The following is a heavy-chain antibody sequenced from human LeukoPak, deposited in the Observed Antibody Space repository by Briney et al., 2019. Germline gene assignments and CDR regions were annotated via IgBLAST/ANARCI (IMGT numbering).Heavy chain of an antibody. J-gene: IGHJ5*02. Sequence: GASVKVSCKASGYTFTGYHMHWVRQAPGQGLEWMGRINPNSGDTNYAQKFQGRVTMTRDTSTSTVYMELSSLRSEDTAVYYCARDSSGSYPPFDPWGQGTLVTVSS. D-gene: IGHD1-26*01. CDR3: ARDSSGSYPPFDP. CDR2: INPNSGDT. V-gene: IGHV1-46*01. CDR1: GYTFTGYH.